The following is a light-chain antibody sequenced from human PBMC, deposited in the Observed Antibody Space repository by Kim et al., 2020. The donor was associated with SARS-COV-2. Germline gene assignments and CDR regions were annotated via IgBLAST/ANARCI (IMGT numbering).Light chain of an antibody. J-gene: IGLJ3*02. CDR3: QSYDSRLSGSV. Sequence: QSVTISGTGSSSNIGAGFDVHWYQHLPGTAPKLLIYANNNRPSGVPDRFSGSKSGTSASLAITGLQAADEADYYCQSYDSRLSGSVFGGGTKLTV. CDR2: ANN. CDR1: SSNIGAGFD. V-gene: IGLV1-40*01.